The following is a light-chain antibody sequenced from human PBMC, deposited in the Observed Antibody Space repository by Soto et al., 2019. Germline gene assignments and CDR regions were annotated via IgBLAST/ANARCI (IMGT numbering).Light chain of an antibody. Sequence: AIRMTQSPSSFSASTGDRVTITCRASQGISTYLAWYQQKPGKAPKLLIYAASTLQSGVPSRFSGSGSGTALTLTLSYLQSDDFSTYYCQQYYLYPLTFGHGTNVEIK. V-gene: IGKV1-8*01. CDR1: QGISTY. J-gene: IGKJ1*01. CDR2: AAS. CDR3: QQYYLYPLT.